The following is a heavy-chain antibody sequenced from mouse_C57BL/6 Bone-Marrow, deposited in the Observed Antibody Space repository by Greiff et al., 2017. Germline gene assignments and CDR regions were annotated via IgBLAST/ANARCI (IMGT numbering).Heavy chain of an antibody. CDR1: GYTFTSYW. CDR2: IHPNSGST. Sequence: VQLQQPGAELVKPGASVKLSCKASGYTFTSYWMHWVKQRPGQGLEWIGMIHPNSGSTNYNEKFKSKATLTVDKSSSTAYMQLSSLTSEDSAVYYCARRSRVVEEAMDYGGQGTSVTVSS. CDR3: ARRSRVVEEAMDY. V-gene: IGHV1-64*01. D-gene: IGHD1-1*01. J-gene: IGHJ4*01.